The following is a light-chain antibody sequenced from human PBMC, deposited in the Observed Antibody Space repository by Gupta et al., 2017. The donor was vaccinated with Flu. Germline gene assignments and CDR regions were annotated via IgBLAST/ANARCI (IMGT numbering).Light chain of an antibody. CDR1: QSRVYSDGHTY. CDR2: KVS. CDR3: MQGKHCPRP. J-gene: IGKJ3*01. V-gene: IGKV2-30*01. Sequence: DVVMTQSPLSLPVTLGQPASISCRSSQSRVYSDGHTYLNWFQQRPGQSPRRLIYKVSNRDYGVPDSFSGSGSGTDFTLKISRGEAEDVGVYYCMQGKHCPRPFGHGTKVDIK.